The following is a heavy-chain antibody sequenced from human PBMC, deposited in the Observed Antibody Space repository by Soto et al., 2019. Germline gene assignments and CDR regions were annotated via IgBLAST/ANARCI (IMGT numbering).Heavy chain of an antibody. D-gene: IGHD3-3*01. CDR3: NAYYDFSGGHTPL. CDR1: GLTFKNVW. Sequence: EVQLVESGGGLVKPGGSLGLSCAASGLTFKNVWMHWVRQAPGKGLEWVGRIKSKADGETTDYTEPVKGRFTISRDDSKNTLYLQMNSLKNEDTAVYYCNAYYDFSGGHTPLWGQGTLVTVSS. CDR2: IKSKADGETT. J-gene: IGHJ4*02. V-gene: IGHV3-15*07.